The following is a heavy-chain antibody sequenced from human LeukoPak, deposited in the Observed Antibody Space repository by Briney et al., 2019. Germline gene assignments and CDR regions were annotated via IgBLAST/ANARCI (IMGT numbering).Heavy chain of an antibody. CDR3: ARDYRPLLYEDDAFDI. J-gene: IGHJ3*02. D-gene: IGHD2-2*02. V-gene: IGHV1-2*02. CDR1: GYTFTGYY. CDR2: INPNSGGT. Sequence: ASVKVSCKASGYTFTGYYMHWVRQAPGQGLEWMGWINPNSGGTNYAQKFQGRVTMTRDTSISTAYMELSRLRSDDTAVYYCARDYRPLLYEDDAFDIWGQGTMVTVSS.